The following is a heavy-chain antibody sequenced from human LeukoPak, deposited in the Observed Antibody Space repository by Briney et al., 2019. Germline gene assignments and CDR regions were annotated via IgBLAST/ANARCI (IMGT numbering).Heavy chain of an antibody. J-gene: IGHJ4*02. CDR2: ISGSGVST. D-gene: IGHD6-19*01. CDR3: ARDKYSSGWSNFDY. V-gene: IGHV3-23*01. Sequence: PGGSLRLSCAASGFTFSNYAMNWVRQAPGKGLEWVSAISGSGVSTYYADSVKGRFTISRDNSKNTLYLQMNSLRAEDTAVYYCARDKYSSGWSNFDYWGQGTLVTVSS. CDR1: GFTFSNYA.